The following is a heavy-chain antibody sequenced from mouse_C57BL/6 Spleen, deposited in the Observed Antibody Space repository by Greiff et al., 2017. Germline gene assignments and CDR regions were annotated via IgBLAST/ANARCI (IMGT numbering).Heavy chain of an antibody. CDR2: ISYDGSN. Sequence: DVQLVESGPGLVKPSQSLSLTCSVTGYSITSGYYWNWIRQFPGNKLEWMGYISYDGSNNYNPSLKNRISITRDTSKNQFFLKLNSVTTEDTATYYCARGGGNYLDYWGQGTTLTVSS. J-gene: IGHJ2*01. V-gene: IGHV3-6*01. D-gene: IGHD2-14*01. CDR3: ARGGGNYLDY. CDR1: GYSITSGYY.